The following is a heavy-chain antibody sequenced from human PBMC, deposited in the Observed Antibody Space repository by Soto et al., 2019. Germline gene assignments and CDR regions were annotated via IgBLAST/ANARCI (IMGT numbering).Heavy chain of an antibody. V-gene: IGHV3-7*01. Sequence: ESGGGLVQPGGSLRLSCAASGFTFSSYWMNWVRQAPGKGLEWVANIKQDGSEKYYVDSVKGRFTISRDNAKNSLYLQMNSLRAEDTAVYYCARGCSSTSCYGYANAFDIWGQGTMVTVSS. CDR1: GFTFSSYW. J-gene: IGHJ3*02. CDR2: IKQDGSEK. CDR3: ARGCSSTSCYGYANAFDI. D-gene: IGHD2-2*01.